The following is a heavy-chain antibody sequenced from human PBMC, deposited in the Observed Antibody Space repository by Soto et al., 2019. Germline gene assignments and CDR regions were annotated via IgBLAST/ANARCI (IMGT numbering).Heavy chain of an antibody. D-gene: IGHD5-18*01. CDR2: IYYSGST. CDR3: AIVFSRAGYSYEFDS. CDR1: GGSISSSSYY. V-gene: IGHV4-39*07. J-gene: IGHJ5*01. Sequence: SETLSLTCTVSGGSISSSSYYWGWIRQPPGKGLEWIGSIYYSGSTYYNPSLKSRVTISVDTSKTQFSLKLSSVTAADTAVYYCAIVFSRAGYSYEFDSWCLGTLVTVSS.